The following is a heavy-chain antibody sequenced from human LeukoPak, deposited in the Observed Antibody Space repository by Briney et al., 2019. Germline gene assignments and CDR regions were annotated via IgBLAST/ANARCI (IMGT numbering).Heavy chain of an antibody. V-gene: IGHV4-59*12. J-gene: IGHJ4*02. CDR3: ARAEAAAAGTYYFDY. CDR2: IYYSGST. Sequence: SGALSLTCTGSGGSIISYYWSWIRQPPGKGLEWIGYIYYSGSTNYNPSLKSRVTISVDTSKNQFSLKLSSVTTADTAVYYCARAEAAAAGTYYFDYWGQGTLVTVSS. CDR1: GGSIISYY. D-gene: IGHD6-13*01.